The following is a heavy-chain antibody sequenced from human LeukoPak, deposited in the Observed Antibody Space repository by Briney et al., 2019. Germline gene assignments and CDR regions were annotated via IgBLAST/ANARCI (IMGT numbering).Heavy chain of an antibody. Sequence: GGSLSLSCADSGFTLRSYAMSWVRQAPGKGLEWVSGISGSGGSTYYADSVKGRFTISRDNSKNTLYLQMNSLRAEDTAVYYCAKGLAAPFDYWGQGTLVTVSS. CDR2: ISGSGGST. CDR3: AKGLAAPFDY. CDR1: GFTLRSYA. J-gene: IGHJ4*02. D-gene: IGHD6-6*01. V-gene: IGHV3-23*01.